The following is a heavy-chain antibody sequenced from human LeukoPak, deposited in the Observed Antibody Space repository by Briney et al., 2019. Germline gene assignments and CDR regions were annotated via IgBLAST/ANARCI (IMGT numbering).Heavy chain of an antibody. CDR2: INPISGAT. CDR1: GYTFTDYF. Sequence: GASVKVSCKASGYTFTDYFLHWVRQGPGQGLEWMGCINPISGATMSAQKFQGRVTMTRDTSITTAYMDLTSLTSDDTAMYYCARDPTTGTIRWAASDIWGQGTMVTVSS. V-gene: IGHV1-2*02. CDR3: ARDPTTGTIRWAASDI. J-gene: IGHJ3*02. D-gene: IGHD1-1*01.